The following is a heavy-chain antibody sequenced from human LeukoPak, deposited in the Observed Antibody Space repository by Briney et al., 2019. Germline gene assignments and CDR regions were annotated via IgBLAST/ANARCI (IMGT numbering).Heavy chain of an antibody. CDR3: AAQVLPSGSDP. V-gene: IGHV1-58*01. CDR1: GFTFTSSA. Sequence: ASVKVSCKASGFTFTSSAVQWVRQSRGQRLEWIGWIVVGSGNTNYAQKFQERVTITRDMSTSTAYMELSSLRSEDTAVYYCAAQVLPSGSDPWGQGTLVTVSS. CDR2: IVVGSGNT. D-gene: IGHD2-2*01. J-gene: IGHJ5*02.